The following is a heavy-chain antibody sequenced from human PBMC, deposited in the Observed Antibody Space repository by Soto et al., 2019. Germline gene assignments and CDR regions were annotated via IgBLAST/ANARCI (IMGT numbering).Heavy chain of an antibody. J-gene: IGHJ6*02. D-gene: IGHD3-22*01. CDR1: GGSISSSSYY. CDR3: ARDSSGYYYYTRGFYYYGMDV. Sequence: ASETLSLTCTVSGGSISSSSYYWGWIRQPPGKGLEWIGSIYYSGSTYYNPSLKSRVTISVDTSKNQFSLKLSSVTAADTAVYYCARDSSGYYYYTRGFYYYGMDVWGQGTTVTVSS. CDR2: IYYSGST. V-gene: IGHV4-39*01.